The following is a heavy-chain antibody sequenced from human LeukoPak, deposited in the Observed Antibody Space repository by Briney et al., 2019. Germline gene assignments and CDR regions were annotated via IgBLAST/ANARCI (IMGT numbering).Heavy chain of an antibody. J-gene: IGHJ5*02. CDR1: GFSLTNDGTC. D-gene: IGHD3-22*01. CDR2: IDWDDEE. CDR3: ARTLRDSSATQRHYYADT. V-gene: IGHV2-70*17. Sequence: SGPALVQPTETLTLTCAFSGFSLTNDGTCVSWIRQSPGKALEWLARIDWDDEEFYSPSLKTRLTISKDTSTNWVVLSMTNVDPVDSATYYCARTLRDSSATQRHYYADTWGQGALVTVSS.